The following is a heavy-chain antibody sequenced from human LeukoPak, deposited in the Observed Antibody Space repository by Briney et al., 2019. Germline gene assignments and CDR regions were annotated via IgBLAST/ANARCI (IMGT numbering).Heavy chain of an antibody. CDR2: ISSSTI. CDR1: GFTFSSYS. D-gene: IGHD3-22*01. CDR3: ARFNGYFPFDY. V-gene: IGHV3-48*02. Sequence: WGSLRLSCAASGFTFSSYSMNWVRQAPGKRLEWVSYISSSTIYYADSVKGRFTISRDNAKNSLYLQMNSLRDEDTAVYYCARFNGYFPFDYWGQGTLVTVSS. J-gene: IGHJ4*02.